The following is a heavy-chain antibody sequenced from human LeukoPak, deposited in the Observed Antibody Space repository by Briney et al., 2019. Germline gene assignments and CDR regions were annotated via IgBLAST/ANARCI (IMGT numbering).Heavy chain of an antibody. CDR3: ARGRTGAAALDF. V-gene: IGHV4-59*12. Sequence: PSETLSLTCTVSGGSISPYFWSWIRQPPGKGLEWIGYISYTGSTNYNPSLKSRVTISVDTSKNQFSLKLTSVSAADTAVYHCARGRTGAAALDFWGPGTLVTVSS. D-gene: IGHD2-2*01. J-gene: IGHJ4*02. CDR2: ISYTGST. CDR1: GGSISPYF.